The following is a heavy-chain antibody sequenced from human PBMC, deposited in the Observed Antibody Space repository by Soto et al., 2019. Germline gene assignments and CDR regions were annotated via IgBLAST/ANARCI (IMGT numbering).Heavy chain of an antibody. CDR1: GYTFTSYG. V-gene: IGHV1-18*01. CDR3: ARDRVLITIFGVVMGWFDP. CDR2: ISAYNGNT. J-gene: IGHJ5*02. Sequence: ASVKVSCKASGYTFTSYGISWVRQAPGQGLEWMGWISAYNGNTNYAQKLQGRVTMTTDTSTSTAYMELRSLRSDDTAVYYCARDRVLITIFGVVMGWFDPWGQGTLVTVS. D-gene: IGHD3-3*01.